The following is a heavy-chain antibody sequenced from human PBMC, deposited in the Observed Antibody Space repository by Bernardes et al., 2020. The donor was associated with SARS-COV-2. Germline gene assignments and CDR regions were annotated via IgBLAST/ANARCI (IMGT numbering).Heavy chain of an antibody. CDR1: GGSISSGGYY. CDR2: IYYSGST. J-gene: IGHJ4*02. CDR3: ARKGPFRYLDYFDY. D-gene: IGHD3-10*01. Sequence: SETLSLTCTVSGGSISSGGYYWSWIRQHPGKGLEWIGYIYYSGSTYYNPSLKSRVTISVDTSKNQFSLKLSSVTAADTAVYYCARKGPFRYLDYFDYWGQGTLVTVSS. V-gene: IGHV4-31*03.